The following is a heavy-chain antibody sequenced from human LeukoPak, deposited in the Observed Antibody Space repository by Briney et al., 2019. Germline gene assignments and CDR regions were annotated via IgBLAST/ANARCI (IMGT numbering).Heavy chain of an antibody. Sequence: ASVKVSRKASGYTFTGYYMHWVRQAPGQGLEWMGWINPNSGGTNYAQKFQGRVTMTRDTSISTAYMELSRLRSDDTAVYYCARVRSDCSSTSCYVDYFDYWGQGTLVTVS. CDR2: INPNSGGT. CDR1: GYTFTGYY. CDR3: ARVRSDCSSTSCYVDYFDY. D-gene: IGHD2-2*01. V-gene: IGHV1-2*02. J-gene: IGHJ4*02.